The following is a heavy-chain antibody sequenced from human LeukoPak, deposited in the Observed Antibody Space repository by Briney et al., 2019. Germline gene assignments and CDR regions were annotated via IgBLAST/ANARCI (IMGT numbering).Heavy chain of an antibody. CDR3: AGSYNWSDDFDY. CDR2: IFYNGST. D-gene: IGHD1-1*01. CDR1: IDSISSYY. V-gene: IGHV4-59*01. Sequence: SETLSLTCTVSIDSISSYYWSWIRQPPGKGLEWVGYIFYNGSTNYNPSLKSRVTISVDTSKNQLSLKLNSVTAADTAVYYCAGSYNWSDDFDYWGPGTLVTVSS. J-gene: IGHJ4*02.